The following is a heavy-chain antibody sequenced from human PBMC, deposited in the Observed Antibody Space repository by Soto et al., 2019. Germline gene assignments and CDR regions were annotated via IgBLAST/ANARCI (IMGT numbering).Heavy chain of an antibody. CDR3: AKDITVKPTRYYYGLDV. V-gene: IGHV3-30*18. CDR2: ISYDGSNK. CDR1: GFTFSSYG. J-gene: IGHJ6*02. Sequence: GGSLRLSCAASGFTFSSYGIHWVRQPPGKGLEWVAVISYDGSNKYFADSVKGRSTISRDNSKNTLYLQMDSLRPEDTAVYYCAKDITVKPTRYYYGLDVWGQGTTVTVSS.